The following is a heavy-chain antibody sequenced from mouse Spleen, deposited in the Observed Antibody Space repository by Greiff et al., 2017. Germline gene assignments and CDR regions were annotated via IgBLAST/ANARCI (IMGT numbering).Heavy chain of an antibody. CDR2: IYPGSGST. J-gene: IGHJ4*01. CDR3: ARSGLRYYAMDY. CDR1: GYTFTSYW. Sequence: QVQLQQSGAELVKPGASVKMSCKASGYTFTSYWITWVKQRPGQGLEWIGDIYPGSGSTNYNEKFKSKATLTVDTSSSTAYMQLSSLTSEDSAVYYCARSGLRYYAMDYWGQGTSVTVSS. D-gene: IGHD1-1*01. V-gene: IGHV1-55*01.